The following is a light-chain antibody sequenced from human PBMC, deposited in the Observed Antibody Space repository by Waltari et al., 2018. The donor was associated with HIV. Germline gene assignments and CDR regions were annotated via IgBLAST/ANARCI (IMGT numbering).Light chain of an antibody. CDR3: QQYDKSPLT. CDR1: QGVTNNY. J-gene: IGKJ4*01. Sequence: VLTQSPGTLSLSPGERAILSCRASQGVTNNYLAWYQQKPGQAPRLLIYGASYRATGIPDRFSGSGSGTDFSLTISRLESEDFAVYYCQQYDKSPLTFGGGTKLEI. V-gene: IGKV3-20*01. CDR2: GAS.